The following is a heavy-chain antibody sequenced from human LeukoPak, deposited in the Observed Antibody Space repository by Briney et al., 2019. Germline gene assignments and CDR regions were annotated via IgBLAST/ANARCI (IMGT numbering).Heavy chain of an antibody. J-gene: IGHJ4*02. CDR3: ATARGITGTYFDY. CDR1: GYTLTVLS. Sequence: ASVKLCCTVSGYTLTVLSMHWVRQAHGKGHEWKGGFDPEDGETIYAQKFQVRVTMTEDTSTDTAYMELSSLRSEDTAVYYCATARGITGTYFDYWGQGTLVTVSS. CDR2: FDPEDGET. D-gene: IGHD1-7*01. V-gene: IGHV1-24*01.